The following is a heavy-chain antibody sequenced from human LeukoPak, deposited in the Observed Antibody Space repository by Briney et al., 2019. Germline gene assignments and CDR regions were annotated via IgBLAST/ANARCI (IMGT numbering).Heavy chain of an antibody. J-gene: IGHJ4*02. V-gene: IGHV7-4-1*02. CDR1: GYTFTSYA. CDR3: AKPPRGSWTGGPGY. D-gene: IGHD3/OR15-3a*01. Sequence: GASVKVSCKASGYTFTSYAMNWVRQAPGQGLEWMGWINTNTGNPTYAQGFTGRFVFSLDTSVSTAYLQISSLKAEDTAVYYCAKPPRGSWTGGPGYWGQGTLVTVSS. CDR2: INTNTGNP.